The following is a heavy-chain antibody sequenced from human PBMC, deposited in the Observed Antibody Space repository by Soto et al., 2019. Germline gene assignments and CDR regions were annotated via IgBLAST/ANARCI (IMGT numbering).Heavy chain of an antibody. J-gene: IGHJ4*02. CDR3: ARGYSGFGASSYFDY. Sequence: GGSLRLSCAASGFTFDNYAMYWVRQAPGKGLEWVSGIGWNSYTINYADSVKGRFTISRDNAKNSLYLQMNSPRAEDTALYYCARGYSGFGASSYFDYWGQGTLVTVSS. V-gene: IGHV3-9*01. CDR1: GFTFDNYA. D-gene: IGHD3-16*01. CDR2: IGWNSYTI.